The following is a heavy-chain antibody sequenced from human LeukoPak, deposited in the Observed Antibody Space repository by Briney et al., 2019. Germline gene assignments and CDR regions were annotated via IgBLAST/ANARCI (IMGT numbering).Heavy chain of an antibody. V-gene: IGHV3-30-3*01. D-gene: IGHD3-10*01. CDR1: GFTFSTYA. CDR2: ISYDGNNK. Sequence: GGSLRLSCAASGFTFSTYAMHWVRQAPGKGLDWGAVISYDGNNKYYADSVKGRFTISRDDSKNTLYLQMNSLRAEDTAVYFCAKAAYFYGSGSYYNDYWGQGTLVTVSS. J-gene: IGHJ4*02. CDR3: AKAAYFYGSGSYYNDY.